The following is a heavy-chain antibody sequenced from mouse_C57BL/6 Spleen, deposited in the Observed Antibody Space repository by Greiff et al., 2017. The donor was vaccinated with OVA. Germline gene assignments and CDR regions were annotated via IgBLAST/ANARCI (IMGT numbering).Heavy chain of an antibody. D-gene: IGHD1-1*01. CDR1: GYSITSGYY. CDR3: ARVPLYYGSSHWYFDV. V-gene: IGHV3-6*01. Sequence: EVHLVESGPGLVKPSQSLSLTCSVTGYSITSGYYWNWIRQFPGNKLEWMGYISYDGSNNYNPSLKNRISITRDPSKNQFFLKLNSVTTEDTATYYCARVPLYYGSSHWYFDVWGTGTTVTVSS. CDR2: ISYDGSN. J-gene: IGHJ1*03.